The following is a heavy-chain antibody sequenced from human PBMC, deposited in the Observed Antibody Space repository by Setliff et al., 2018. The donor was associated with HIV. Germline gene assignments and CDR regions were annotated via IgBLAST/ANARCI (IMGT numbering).Heavy chain of an antibody. V-gene: IGHV4-34*01. J-gene: IGHJ4*02. Sequence: SETLSLTCAVYGGSFSDYYWSWIRQPPGKGLEWIGEINHSGSTNYNPSLKSRVTISVDTSKNQFSLKVSSVTAADTAVYYCARVARGGHSSRWYYFDYWGQGTLVTVSS. D-gene: IGHD6-13*01. CDR3: ARVARGGHSSRWYYFDY. CDR1: GGSFSDYY. CDR2: INHSGST.